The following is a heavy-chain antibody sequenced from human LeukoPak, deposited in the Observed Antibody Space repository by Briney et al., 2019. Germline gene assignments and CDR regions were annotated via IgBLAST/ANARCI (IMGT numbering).Heavy chain of an antibody. CDR1: GYTFTSYG. V-gene: IGHV1-18*01. CDR2: ISAYNGNT. J-gene: IGHJ4*02. D-gene: IGHD3-16*02. Sequence: GASVKVSCKAAGYTFTSYGISWVRPAPGQGLEWMGWISAYNGNTNYAQKLQGRVTMTTDTSTSTAYMELRSLRSDDTAVYYCVRGGFGGLIADIDYWGQGTLVTVSS. CDR3: VRGGFGGLIADIDY.